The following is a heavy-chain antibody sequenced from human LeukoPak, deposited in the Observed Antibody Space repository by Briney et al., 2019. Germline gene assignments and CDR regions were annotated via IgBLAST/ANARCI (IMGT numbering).Heavy chain of an antibody. D-gene: IGHD2/OR15-2a*01. CDR2: TYYRSKWYS. CDR1: GDSVSGNSVA. CDR3: ARDLITHIVIVSTGRFDY. V-gene: IGHV6-1*01. J-gene: IGHJ4*02. Sequence: SQTLSLTCAISGDSVSGNSVAWNWIRQSPSRGLEWLGRTYYRSKWYSDYAVSMKSRITINPDTSKNQFSLQLNSVTPEDTAVYYCARDLITHIVIVSTGRFDYWGQGTLATVSS.